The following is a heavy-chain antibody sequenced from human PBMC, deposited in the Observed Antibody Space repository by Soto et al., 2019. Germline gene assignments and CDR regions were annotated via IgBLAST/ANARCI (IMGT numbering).Heavy chain of an antibody. V-gene: IGHV4-39*01. CDR1: GGSISSSSYY. D-gene: IGHD2-15*01. J-gene: IGHJ6*02. CDR3: ASLVVVAATYYYYGMDV. CDR2: IYYSGST. Sequence: SETRSLTGTVSGGSISSSSYYWGWIRQPPGKGLEWIGSIYYSGSTYYNPSLKSRLTISVDTSKNQFSLKLSSVTAADTAVYYCASLVVVAATYYYYGMDVWGQGTTVTVSS.